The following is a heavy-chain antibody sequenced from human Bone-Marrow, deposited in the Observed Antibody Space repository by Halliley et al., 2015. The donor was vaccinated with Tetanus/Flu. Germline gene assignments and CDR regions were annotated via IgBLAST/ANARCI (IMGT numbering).Heavy chain of an antibody. V-gene: IGHV4-30-4*01. D-gene: IGHD3-10*01. CDR1: GDSISSGGYY. CDR3: ARDKDTSMVGWFDP. J-gene: IGHJ5*02. CDR2: FYYGGNT. Sequence: SGDSISSGGYYWSWLRQPPGKAPEWIGYFYYGGNTYYNPSLESRTSISVDASKNLFSLNLTSVTAADTAVYYCARDKDTSMVGWFDPWGQGILVTVSS.